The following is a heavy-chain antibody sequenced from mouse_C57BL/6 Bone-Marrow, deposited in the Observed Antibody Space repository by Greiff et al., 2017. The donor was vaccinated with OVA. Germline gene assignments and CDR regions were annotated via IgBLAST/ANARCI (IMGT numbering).Heavy chain of an antibody. Sequence: VHLVESGPGLVAPSQSLSITCTVSGFSLTSYGVHWVRQPPGKGLEWLVVIWSDGSTTYNSALKSRLSISKDNSKSQVFLKMNSLQTDDTAMYYCARHGYYGSSPYAMDYWGQGTSVTVSS. CDR2: IWSDGST. D-gene: IGHD1-1*01. CDR3: ARHGYYGSSPYAMDY. V-gene: IGHV2-6-1*01. CDR1: GFSLTSYG. J-gene: IGHJ4*01.